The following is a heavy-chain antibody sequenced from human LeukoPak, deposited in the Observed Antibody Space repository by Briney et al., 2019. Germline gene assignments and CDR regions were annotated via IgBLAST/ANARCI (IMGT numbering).Heavy chain of an antibody. CDR3: ARVSGVAGWNWFDP. CDR1: GGSISSGSYY. V-gene: IGHV4-61*02. CDR2: IYTSGSA. D-gene: IGHD6-19*01. J-gene: IGHJ5*02. Sequence: PSETLSLTCTVSGGSISSGSYYWSWLRQPAGKGLEWIGRIYTSGSANYNPSLKSRVTISVDTSKNQFSLKLSSVTAADTAVYYCARVSGVAGWNWFDPWGQGTLVTVSS.